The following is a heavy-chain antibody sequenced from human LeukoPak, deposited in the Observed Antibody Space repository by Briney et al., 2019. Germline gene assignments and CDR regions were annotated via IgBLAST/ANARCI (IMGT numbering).Heavy chain of an antibody. D-gene: IGHD3-22*01. CDR3: ARELTVIVVAHAFDI. J-gene: IGHJ3*02. CDR1: GYTFTGYY. CDR2: INPNSGGT. V-gene: IGHV1-2*02. Sequence: ASVKISCKASGYTFTGYYMHWVRQAPGQGIEWMGWINPNSGGTNYAQKFQGRVTMTRDTSISTAYMELSRLRSDDTAVYYCARELTVIVVAHAFDIWGQGTMVTVSS.